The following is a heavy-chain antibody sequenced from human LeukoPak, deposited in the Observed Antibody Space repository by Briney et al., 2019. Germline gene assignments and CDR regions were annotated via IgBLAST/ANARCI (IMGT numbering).Heavy chain of an antibody. CDR1: GFTFSSYA. D-gene: IGHD3-16*01. J-gene: IGHJ4*02. V-gene: IGHV3-23*01. Sequence: GGSLRLSCAASGFTFSSYAMSWVRQAPGKGLEWVSSISSSGDSTYYADSVKGRFTISRDNSKNTLYLQMNSLRAEDTAVYYCAKSFGGVVAQYYFDFWGQGTLVTVSS. CDR3: AKSFGGVVAQYYFDF. CDR2: ISSSGDST.